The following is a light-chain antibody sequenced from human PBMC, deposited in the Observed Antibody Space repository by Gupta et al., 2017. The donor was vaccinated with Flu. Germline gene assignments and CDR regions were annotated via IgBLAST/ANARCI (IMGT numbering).Light chain of an antibody. J-gene: IGLJ2*01. CDR2: QVT. CDR1: SGDVGGFNY. V-gene: IGLV2-8*01. CDR3: SSYAGGNNLI. Sequence: QSALTQPPSASGSPGQSVTISCTGTSGDVGGFNYVSWYQQRPDRAPKLLIYQVTKRPAGVADRFSASRSGNTASLTVSGLQAEDEADYYGSSYAGGNNLIFGGGTRLTVL.